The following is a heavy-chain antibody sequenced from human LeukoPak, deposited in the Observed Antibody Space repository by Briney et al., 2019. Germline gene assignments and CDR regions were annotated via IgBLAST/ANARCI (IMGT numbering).Heavy chain of an antibody. D-gene: IGHD6-13*01. J-gene: IGHJ5*02. CDR3: ARDYSNNWRGWFDP. CDR1: GFXFSNYW. V-gene: IGHV3-74*01. Sequence: GGSLRLSCGASGFXFSNYWMHWVRQVPGKGLVWVSRIQSDGSSTLYADTVKGRFTISRDNTKNTLYLQMDSLRAEDSAVYYCARDYSNNWRGWFDPWGQGTLVTVSS. CDR2: IQSDGSST.